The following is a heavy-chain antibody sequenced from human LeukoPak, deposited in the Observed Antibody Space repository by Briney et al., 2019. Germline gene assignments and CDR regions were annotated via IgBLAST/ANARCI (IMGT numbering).Heavy chain of an antibody. CDR2: ISSSSSYI. D-gene: IGHD3-16*01. Sequence: PGGSLRLSCAASGFTFSSYNMNWVRQAPGKGLEWVSSISSSSSYIYYADSVKGRFTISRDNAKNSLYLQMNSLRAEDTAVYYCARDLIIWGASLLGAFDIWGQGTMVTVSS. V-gene: IGHV3-21*04. CDR3: ARDLIIWGASLLGAFDI. J-gene: IGHJ3*02. CDR1: GFTFSSYN.